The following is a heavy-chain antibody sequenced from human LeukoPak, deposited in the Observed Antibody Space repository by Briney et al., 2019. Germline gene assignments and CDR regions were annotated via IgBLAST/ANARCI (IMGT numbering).Heavy chain of an antibody. CDR3: ARLTVLSFGVDC. V-gene: IGHV3-66*04. CDR1: RFTFSSYG. D-gene: IGHD3-10*01. J-gene: IGHJ4*02. CDR2: IYSGGTT. Sequence: PGGSLRLSCAASRFTFSSYGMHWARQAPGKGLEWVSVIYSGGTTHYTDSVKGRFTISRDDAKNTLYLQMTSLRAEDTAVYYCARLTVLSFGVDCWGQGTLVTVSS.